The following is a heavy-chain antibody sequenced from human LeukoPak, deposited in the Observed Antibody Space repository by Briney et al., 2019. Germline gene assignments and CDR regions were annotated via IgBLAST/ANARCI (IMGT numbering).Heavy chain of an antibody. Sequence: GGSLRLSCAASRFTFSSYWMSWVRQAPGKGLEWVANINEDGSEKYYVDSVKGRFTISRDNAKNLLYLQMNSLRAEDTAVYYCARSGIAAAGRDYWGQGTLVTVSS. J-gene: IGHJ4*02. CDR2: INEDGSEK. CDR1: RFTFSSYW. CDR3: ARSGIAAAGRDY. D-gene: IGHD6-13*01. V-gene: IGHV3-7*01.